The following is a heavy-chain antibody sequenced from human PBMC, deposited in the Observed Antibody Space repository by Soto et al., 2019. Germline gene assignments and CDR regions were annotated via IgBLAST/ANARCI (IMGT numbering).Heavy chain of an antibody. CDR3: ARDLEVIRFLEWSWYGPGRYYGMDV. CDR2: INSDGSST. Sequence: GGSLRLSCAASGFTFSSYWMHWVRQAPGKGLVWVSRINSDGSSTSYADSVKGRFTISRDNAKNTLYLQMNSLRAEDTAVYYCARDLEVIRFLEWSWYGPGRYYGMDVWGQGTTVTVSS. CDR1: GFTFSSYW. D-gene: IGHD3-3*01. J-gene: IGHJ6*02. V-gene: IGHV3-74*01.